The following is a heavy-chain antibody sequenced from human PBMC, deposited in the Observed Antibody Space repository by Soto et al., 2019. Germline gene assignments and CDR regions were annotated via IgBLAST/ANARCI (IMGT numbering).Heavy chain of an antibody. D-gene: IGHD6-19*01. V-gene: IGHV3-15*07. CDR2: IKSKTDGGTT. CDR3: TTDVPTQRRLLWDYLPGIAVDNGGYY. Sequence: GGSLRLSCAASGFTFSNAWMNWVRQAPGKGLEWVGRIKSKTDGGTTDYAAPVKGRFTISRDDSKNTLYLQMNSLKTEDTAVYYCTTDVPTQRRLLWDYLPGIAVDNGGYYWGQGTLVTVSS. CDR1: GFTFSNAW. J-gene: IGHJ4*02.